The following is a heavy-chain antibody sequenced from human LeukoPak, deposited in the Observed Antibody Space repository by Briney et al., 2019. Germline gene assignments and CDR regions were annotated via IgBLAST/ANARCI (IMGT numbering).Heavy chain of an antibody. CDR3: ARAQSAYCGGDCSFDY. CDR2: IKQDESEK. V-gene: IGHV3-7*02. Sequence: GGSLRLSCAASGFTFSRYWMSWVRQAPGKGLEWVANIKQDESEKYYVDSVKGRFTISRDNARNSLYLQMNSLRAEDTAVYYCARAQSAYCGGDCSFDYWGQGTLVTVSS. CDR1: GFTFSRYW. D-gene: IGHD2-21*02. J-gene: IGHJ4*02.